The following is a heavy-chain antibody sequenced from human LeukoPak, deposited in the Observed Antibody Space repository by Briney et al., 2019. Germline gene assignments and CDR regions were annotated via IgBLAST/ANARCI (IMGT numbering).Heavy chain of an antibody. V-gene: IGHV3-30-3*01. CDR2: ISYDGSNK. Sequence: PGGSLRLSCAASGFTFSSYAMHWVRQAPGKGLEWVAVISYDGSNKYYADSVKGRFTISRDNSKNTLYLQMNSLRAEDTAVYYCARDEQQLVHAFDIWGQGTMVTVSS. CDR3: ARDEQQLVHAFDI. D-gene: IGHD6-13*01. CDR1: GFTFSSYA. J-gene: IGHJ3*02.